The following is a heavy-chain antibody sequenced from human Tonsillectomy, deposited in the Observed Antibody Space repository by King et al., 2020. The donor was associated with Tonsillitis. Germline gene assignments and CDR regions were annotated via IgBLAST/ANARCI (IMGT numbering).Heavy chain of an antibody. CDR3: AKDLWFGELLYYFDS. V-gene: IGHV3-30*18. CDR2: ISYDGSNK. Sequence: VQLVESGGGVVQPGRYLRLYCAASGFTFSSYGMHWVRQAPGKGLEWVAGISYDGSNKYYADSVKGRFTISRDNSKNTLYLQMNSLRAEDTAVYYCAKDLWFGELLYYFDSWGQGTLVTVSS. CDR1: GFTFSSYG. J-gene: IGHJ4*02. D-gene: IGHD3-10*01.